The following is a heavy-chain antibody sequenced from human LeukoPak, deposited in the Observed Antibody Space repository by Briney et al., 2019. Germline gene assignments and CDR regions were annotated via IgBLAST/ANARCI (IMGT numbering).Heavy chain of an antibody. D-gene: IGHD5-12*01. Sequence: SETLSLTCAVSGYSISSGYYWGRIRQPPGKGLEWIGSIYHSGSTYYNPSLKSRVTISVDTSKNQFSLKLSSVTAADTAVYYCAREGGPYIVATPSDFDYWGQGTLVTVSS. V-gene: IGHV4-38-2*02. CDR1: GYSISSGYY. CDR3: AREGGPYIVATPSDFDY. J-gene: IGHJ4*02. CDR2: IYHSGST.